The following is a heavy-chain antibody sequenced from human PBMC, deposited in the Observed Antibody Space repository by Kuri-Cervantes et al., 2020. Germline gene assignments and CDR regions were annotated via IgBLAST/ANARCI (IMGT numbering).Heavy chain of an antibody. CDR1: GGSFSGYY. CDR3: ARRAAGDRWFDP. Sequence: SETLSLTCAVYGGSFSGYYWSWIRQPPGKGLEWIGEIDRRGSTNYNPSLKSRVTASVDTSKNQFSLRLSSVTAADTAVYYCARRAAGDRWFDPWGQGALVTVSS. J-gene: IGHJ5*02. V-gene: IGHV4-34*01. D-gene: IGHD6-13*01. CDR2: IDRRGST.